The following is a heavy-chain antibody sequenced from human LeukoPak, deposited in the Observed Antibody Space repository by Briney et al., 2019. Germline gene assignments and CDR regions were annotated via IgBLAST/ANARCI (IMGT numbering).Heavy chain of an antibody. CDR3: ARDLTTGYDFWSGYYTDYYYMDV. J-gene: IGHJ6*03. Sequence: ASVKVSCKASGYTFTSYGISWVRQAPGQGLEWMGWIGAYNGNTNYAQKLQGRVTMTTDTSTSTAYMELRSLRSDDTAVYYCARDLTTGYDFWSGYYTDYYYMDVWGKGTTVTVSS. V-gene: IGHV1-18*01. CDR2: IGAYNGNT. D-gene: IGHD3-3*01. CDR1: GYTFTSYG.